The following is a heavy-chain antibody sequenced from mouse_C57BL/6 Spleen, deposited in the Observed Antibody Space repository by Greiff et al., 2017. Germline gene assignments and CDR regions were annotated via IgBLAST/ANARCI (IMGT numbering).Heavy chain of an antibody. D-gene: IGHD1-1*01. CDR3: ARALTTGVARYFDV. CDR1: GYTFTSYW. Sequence: QVQLQQPGAELVKPGASVKLSCKASGYTFTSYWMQWVKQRPGQGLEWIGEIDPSDSYTNYNQKFKGKATLTVDTSSSTAYMQLSSLTSEDSAVYYCARALTTGVARYFDVWGTGTTVTVSS. CDR2: IDPSDSYT. V-gene: IGHV1-50*01. J-gene: IGHJ1*03.